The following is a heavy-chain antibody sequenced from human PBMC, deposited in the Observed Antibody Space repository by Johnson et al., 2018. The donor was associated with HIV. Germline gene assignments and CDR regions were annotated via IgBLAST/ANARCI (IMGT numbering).Heavy chain of an antibody. D-gene: IGHD1-1*01. V-gene: IGHV3-20*04. J-gene: IGHJ3*02. CDR1: GFTFDDYT. Sequence: VQLVESGGGVVQPGRSLRLSCAASGFTFDDYTMHWVRQAPGKGLEWVSGINWNGGSTGYADSVKGRFTISRDNAKNSLYLQMNSLRAEDTALYYCARVALNVGNDAFDIWGQGTMVTVAS. CDR3: ARVALNVGNDAFDI. CDR2: INWNGGST.